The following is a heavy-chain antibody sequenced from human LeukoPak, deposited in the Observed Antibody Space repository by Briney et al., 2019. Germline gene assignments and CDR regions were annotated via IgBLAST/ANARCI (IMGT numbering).Heavy chain of an antibody. V-gene: IGHV3-48*03. CDR2: ISSSGSTI. Sequence: GGSLRLSCAASGFTFSSYEMNWVRQAPGKGLEWVSYISSSGSTIYYADSAEGRFTISRDNAKNSLYLQMNSLRAEDTAVYYCARDYLSGGGFDYWGQGTLVTVSS. J-gene: IGHJ4*02. D-gene: IGHD3-10*01. CDR1: GFTFSSYE. CDR3: ARDYLSGGGFDY.